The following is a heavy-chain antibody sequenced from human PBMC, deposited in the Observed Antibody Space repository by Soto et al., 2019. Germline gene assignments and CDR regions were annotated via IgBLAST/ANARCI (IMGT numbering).Heavy chain of an antibody. Sequence: WGSLRRSCVASEFSSRNGCMSWYRQPPRNRPDRDGQINSRADGGTTQYAAPVKDRVPISRDDAKKTLFLHMNSLETEDTAVYYCATDTHPDFWSGHARPYYYGLGVWGQGTTVTVS. D-gene: IGHD3-3*01. CDR1: EFSSRNGC. CDR3: ATDTHPDFWSGHARPYYYGLGV. CDR2: INSRADGGTT. J-gene: IGHJ6*02. V-gene: IGHV3-15*01.